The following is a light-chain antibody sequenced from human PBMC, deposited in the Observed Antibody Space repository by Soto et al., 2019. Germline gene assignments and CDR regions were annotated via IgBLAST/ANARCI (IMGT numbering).Light chain of an antibody. J-gene: IGLJ2*01. CDR1: SSDVGHYKF. V-gene: IGLV2-8*01. CDR2: EVS. Sequence: QSVVTQPPSASGSPGRSVTMSCTGTSSDVGHYKFVSWYQQHPGKAPKLLIYEVSRRPSGVPDRFSGSKSGNTASLTVSGLQAEDEAEYYCSSYAGNNNVVFGGGTKLTVL. CDR3: SSYAGNNNVV.